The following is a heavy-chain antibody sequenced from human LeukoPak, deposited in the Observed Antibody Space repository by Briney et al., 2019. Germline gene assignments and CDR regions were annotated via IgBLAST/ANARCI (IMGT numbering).Heavy chain of an antibody. J-gene: IGHJ3*02. D-gene: IGHD5-24*01. V-gene: IGHV3-9*01. CDR3: AKEGYEMSTINAFDI. CDR2: ISWNSGSI. Sequence: GVSLRLSCAASGFTFSSYAMTWVRQAPGKGLEWVSGISWNSGSIGYADSVKGRFTISRDNAKNSLYLQMNSLRAEDTALYYCAKEGYEMSTINAFDIWGQGTMVTVSS. CDR1: GFTFSSYA.